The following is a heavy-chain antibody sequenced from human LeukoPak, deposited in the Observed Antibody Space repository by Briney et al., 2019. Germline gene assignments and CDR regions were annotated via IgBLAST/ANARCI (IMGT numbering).Heavy chain of an antibody. D-gene: IGHD4-17*01. J-gene: IGHJ4*02. CDR2: ISYDGSNK. Sequence: GGSLRLSCAASGFTFSSYGMHWVRQAPGKGLEWVAVISYDGSNKYYADSVKGRFTISRDNSKNTLYLQMNSLRAEDTAVYYCARDDDYGHLDYWGQGTLVTVSS. CDR1: GFTFSSYG. V-gene: IGHV3-30*03. CDR3: ARDDDYGHLDY.